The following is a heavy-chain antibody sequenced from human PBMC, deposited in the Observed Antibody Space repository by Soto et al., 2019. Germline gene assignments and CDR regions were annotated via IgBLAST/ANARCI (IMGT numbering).Heavy chain of an antibody. CDR3: TSAEVYYYDSSGYYSPLHYYYYGMDV. J-gene: IGHJ6*02. V-gene: IGHV3-53*01. Sequence: GGSLRLSCAASGFTVSSNYMSWVRQAPGKGLEWVSVIYSGGSTYYADSVKGRFTISRDNSKNTLYLQMKSLRAEDTTMYYCTSAEVYYYDSSGYYSPLHYYYYGMDVWGQGTTVTVSS. D-gene: IGHD3-22*01. CDR1: GFTVSSNY. CDR2: IYSGGST.